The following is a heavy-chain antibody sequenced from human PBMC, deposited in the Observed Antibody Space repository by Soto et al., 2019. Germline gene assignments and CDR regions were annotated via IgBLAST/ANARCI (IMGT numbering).Heavy chain of an antibody. J-gene: IGHJ3*01. Sequence: EVQLVESGGGFIQPGGSLRLSCAASGLTFTGNDMNWVRQAPGKGLEWVSLLYSSGSTYYADSVKGRFTISRDNSNNTLYLQMSSLRAEDTAVYYCAARPLLPGAPWGQGTMVTVSS. V-gene: IGHV3-53*01. CDR3: AARPLLPGAP. CDR1: GLTFTGND. D-gene: IGHD3-22*01. CDR2: LYSSGST.